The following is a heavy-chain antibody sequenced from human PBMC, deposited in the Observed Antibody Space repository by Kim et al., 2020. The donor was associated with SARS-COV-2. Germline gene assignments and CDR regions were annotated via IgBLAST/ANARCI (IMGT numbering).Heavy chain of an antibody. CDR3: ARLHQRGHGAPWELGSNWFDP. CDR2: IDPSDSYT. CDR1: GYSFTSYW. Sequence: GESLKISCKGSGYSFTSYWISWVRQMPGKGLEWMGRIDPSDSYTNYSPSFQGHVTISADKSISTAYLQWSSLKASDTAMYYCARLHQRGHGAPWELGSNWFDPWGQGTLVTVSS. V-gene: IGHV5-10-1*01. D-gene: IGHD1-26*01. J-gene: IGHJ5*02.